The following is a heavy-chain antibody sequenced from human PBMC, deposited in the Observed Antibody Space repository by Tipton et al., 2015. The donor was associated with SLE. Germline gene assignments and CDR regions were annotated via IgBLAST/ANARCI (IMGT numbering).Heavy chain of an antibody. CDR3: ARAPFSDYGDSPDYYYYMDV. V-gene: IGHV4-59*11. D-gene: IGHD4-17*01. J-gene: IGHJ6*03. CDR2: VYSSGST. CDR1: GGSISSHY. Sequence: TLSITCTVSGGSISSHYWSWNRQPPGKGLEWIGYVYSSGSTKYNPSLKSRVTISVDTSKNQFSLKLSSVTAADTAVYYCARAPFSDYGDSPDYYYYMDVWGKGTTVTVSS.